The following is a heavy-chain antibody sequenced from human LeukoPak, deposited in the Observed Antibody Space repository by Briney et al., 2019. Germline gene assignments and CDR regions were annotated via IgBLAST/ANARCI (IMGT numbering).Heavy chain of an antibody. CDR2: ISSGSSTI. CDR1: GFTFSGYS. J-gene: IGHJ1*01. Sequence: PGGSLRLSCAASGFTFSGYSMIWVRQAPGKGLEWVSYISSGSSTIYYANSVKGRFTISRDNAKNSLCLQMNSLRDEDTAVYYCVRDSGSSYGYYFLHWGQGTLVTVSS. V-gene: IGHV3-48*02. D-gene: IGHD1-26*01. CDR3: VRDSGSSYGYYFLH.